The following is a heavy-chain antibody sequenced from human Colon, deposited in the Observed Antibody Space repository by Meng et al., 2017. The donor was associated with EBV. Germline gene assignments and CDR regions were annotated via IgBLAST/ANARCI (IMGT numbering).Heavy chain of an antibody. V-gene: IGHV4-4*02. CDR3: LRGSGGSV. J-gene: IGHJ1*01. CDR2: IPNRGSS. D-gene: IGHD3-10*01. CDR1: GDSITNHNW. Sequence: VPVREAGPALVKPSETLSLTCAVSGDSITNHNWWAWGRQPPGKGLEWIGEIPNRGSSAYNPSLKSRVSMSIDKSKNQFSLKITSVTAADMAVYHCLRGSGGSVWGQGTLVTVSS.